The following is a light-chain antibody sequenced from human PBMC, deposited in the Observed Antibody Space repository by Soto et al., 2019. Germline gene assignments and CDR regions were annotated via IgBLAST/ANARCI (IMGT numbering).Light chain of an antibody. V-gene: IGLV2-8*01. CDR3: SSYAGSNNRVL. CDR2: EVS. Sequence: QSALTQPPSASGSPGQSVTISCTGTSSDVGGCNYVSWYQQHPGKAPKLMIYEVSKRPSGVPDRFSGSKSGNTASLTVSGLQAEDEADYYCSSYAGSNNRVLFGGGTKLTVL. CDR1: SSDVGGCNY. J-gene: IGLJ2*01.